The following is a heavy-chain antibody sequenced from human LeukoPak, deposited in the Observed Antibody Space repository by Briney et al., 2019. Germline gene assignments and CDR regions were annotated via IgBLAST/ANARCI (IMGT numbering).Heavy chain of an antibody. CDR3: TTRACHAGGCSSSFYYYYGLHF. V-gene: IGHV1-69*13. CDR2: IIPIFGTA. Sequence: SVKVSCKVSGYTLTELSMHWVRQAPGQGFEWMGGIIPIFGTADYAQKFQGRVTITADQSTSTTYMALSSLKSEDTATYYCTTRACHAGGCSSSFYYYYGLHFWGQGTTVSVSS. D-gene: IGHD3-16*01. CDR1: GYTLTELS. J-gene: IGHJ6*02.